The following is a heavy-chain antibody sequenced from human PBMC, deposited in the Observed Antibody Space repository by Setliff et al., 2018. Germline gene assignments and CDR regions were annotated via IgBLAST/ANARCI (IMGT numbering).Heavy chain of an antibody. V-gene: IGHV3-7*03. D-gene: IGHD3-16*02. CDR3: ARVANPGSNSCYRPLDV. CDR1: GFSFSSFW. CDR2: IKQDGSDK. J-gene: IGHJ3*01. Sequence: GGSLRLSCAASGFSFSSFWMNWVRQAPGKGLEWVANIKQDGSDKYYVDSVKGRFTVSRDNANKSLFLQMNSLRAEDTAVYYCARVANPGSNSCYRPLDVWGQGTMVTVSS.